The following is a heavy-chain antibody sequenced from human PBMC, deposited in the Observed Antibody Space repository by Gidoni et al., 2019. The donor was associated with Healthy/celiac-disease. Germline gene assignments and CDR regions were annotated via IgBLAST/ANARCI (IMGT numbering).Heavy chain of an antibody. CDR1: GFTFSSYS. J-gene: IGHJ4*02. Sequence: EVQLVESGGGLVKPGGSLRRSGAASGFTFSSYSMNWVRQAPGRGLAWVSSISSSSSYIYYADAVKGRFTISRDNAKNSLYLQMNSLRAEDTAVYYCARDKLGSGPDYWGQGTLVTVSS. CDR2: ISSSSSYI. V-gene: IGHV3-21*01. D-gene: IGHD3-10*01. CDR3: ARDKLGSGPDY.